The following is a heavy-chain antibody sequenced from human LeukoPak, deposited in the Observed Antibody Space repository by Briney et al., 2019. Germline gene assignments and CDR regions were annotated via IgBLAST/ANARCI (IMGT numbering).Heavy chain of an antibody. D-gene: IGHD4-17*01. CDR3: ARIHGDYALYYYYGMDV. J-gene: IGHJ6*02. CDR1: GGSISSGGYY. V-gene: IGHV4-31*03. Sequence: SETLSLTCTVSGGSISSGGYYWSWIRQHPGKGLEWIGYIYYSGSTYYNPSLKSRVTISVDTSKNQFSLKLSSVTAADTAVYYCARIHGDYALYYYYGMDVWGQGTTVTVSS. CDR2: IYYSGST.